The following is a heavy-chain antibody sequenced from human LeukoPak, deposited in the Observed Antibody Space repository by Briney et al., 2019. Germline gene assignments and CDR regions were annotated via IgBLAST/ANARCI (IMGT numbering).Heavy chain of an antibody. V-gene: IGHV1-24*01. CDR2: SDPEDGKT. CDR3: ATYPWYGNSANHPLDV. CDR1: GYTLTEIS. Sequence: ASVKVSCKVSGYTLTEISIHWVRQAAGKGPEWMGGSDPEDGKTSYAQKFQARVTMTEDTSTDTAYMELSSLMAEDTAVYYCATYPWYGNSANHPLDVWGQGTMVTVSS. D-gene: IGHD4-23*01. J-gene: IGHJ3*01.